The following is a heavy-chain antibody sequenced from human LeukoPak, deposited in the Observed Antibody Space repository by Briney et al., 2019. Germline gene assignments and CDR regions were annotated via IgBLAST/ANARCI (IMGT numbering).Heavy chain of an antibody. CDR3: ARDPYSGNYGNYYYYYMDV. CDR2: INSDGSST. Sequence: GGSLRLSCLASGFTFSSYWMHWVRQAPGKGLVWVSRINSDGSSTNYADSVKGRFTTSRDNAKNSLYLQMNSLGPEDTAVYYCARDPYSGNYGNYYYYYMDVWGKGTTVTISS. V-gene: IGHV3-74*01. D-gene: IGHD1-26*01. J-gene: IGHJ6*03. CDR1: GFTFSSYW.